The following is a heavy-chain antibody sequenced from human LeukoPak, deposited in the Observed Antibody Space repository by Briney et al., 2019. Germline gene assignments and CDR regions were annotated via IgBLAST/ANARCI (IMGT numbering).Heavy chain of an antibody. J-gene: IGHJ4*02. Sequence: ASVKVSCKASGYTFTGYYMHWVRQAPGQGLKWMGWINPNSGGTNYAQKFQGRVTMTRDTSISTAYMELSGLRSDDTAVYYCARDTSSLWFGELLFGGQGTLVTVSS. CDR2: INPNSGGT. CDR3: ARDTSSLWFGELLF. CDR1: GYTFTGYY. V-gene: IGHV1-2*02. D-gene: IGHD3-10*01.